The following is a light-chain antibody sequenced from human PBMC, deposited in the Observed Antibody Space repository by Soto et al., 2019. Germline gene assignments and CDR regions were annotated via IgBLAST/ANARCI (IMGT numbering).Light chain of an antibody. V-gene: IGLV1-44*01. Sequence: QSVVTQPPSASGTPGQRVTISCSGSSSNIGSNTVNWYQQLPGTAPKLLIYSHNQRPSGVPDRFSGSQSGTSASLAISGLQSDDEADYYCGAWDDSLNGPVFGGGTKLTVL. J-gene: IGLJ2*01. CDR1: SSNIGSNT. CDR3: GAWDDSLNGPV. CDR2: SHN.